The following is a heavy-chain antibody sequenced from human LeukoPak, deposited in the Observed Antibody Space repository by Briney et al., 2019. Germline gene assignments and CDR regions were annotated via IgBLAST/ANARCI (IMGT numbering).Heavy chain of an antibody. Sequence: GGALTLSCAASGIAVTGNYMSWVRQPPGKGLEWASFISINTDTFYADSVSGRFTLSIDSYEKTLFLQMSRLRDEDSHVHYCPIGQSWDELFDSWGQGTLVTVSS. V-gene: IGHV3-53*01. CDR1: GIAVTGNY. J-gene: IGHJ4*02. CDR3: PIGQSWDELFDS. CDR2: ISINTDT. D-gene: IGHD1-26*01.